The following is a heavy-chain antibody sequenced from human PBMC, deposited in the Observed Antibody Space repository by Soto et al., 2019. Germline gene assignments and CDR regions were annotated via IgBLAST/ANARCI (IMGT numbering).Heavy chain of an antibody. Sequence: DSVKVSCKAAGENFITCYMNCVLQAPGQRLVWMGWLKAGNGNTKYSLKYQGRVTITRDTSASTAYMELSSLRSEDKAVYYGASDRGYCSGGIWLPRWFERWGQRNLGTGSS. CDR3: ASDRGYCSGGIWLPRWFER. CDR2: LKAGNGNT. J-gene: IGHJ4*03. V-gene: IGHV1-3*01. CDR1: GENFITCY. D-gene: IGHD2-15*01.